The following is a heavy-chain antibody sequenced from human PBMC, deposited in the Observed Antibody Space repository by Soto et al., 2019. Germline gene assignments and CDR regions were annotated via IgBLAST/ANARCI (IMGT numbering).Heavy chain of an antibody. CDR1: GGSFSGYY. J-gene: IGHJ4*02. Sequence: SETLSLTCAVYGGSFSGYYWGWIRQPPGKGLEWIGSIYYSGSTYNNPSLRSRVSMSIDTSKDQFSLKLKSVTAADTALYFCARQRTSVVTQAYFDVWGPGSLVTVSS. V-gene: IGHV4-39*01. CDR2: IYYSGST. CDR3: ARQRTSVVTQAYFDV. D-gene: IGHD2-21*02.